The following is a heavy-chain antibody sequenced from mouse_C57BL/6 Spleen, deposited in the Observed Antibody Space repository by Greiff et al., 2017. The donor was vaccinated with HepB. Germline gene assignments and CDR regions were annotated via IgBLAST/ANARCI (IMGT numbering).Heavy chain of an antibody. J-gene: IGHJ3*01. CDR1: GYTFPDYY. CDR2: INPYNGGT. Sequence: EVQLQQSGPVLVKPGASVKMSCKASGYTFPDYYMNWVKQSHGKSLEWIGVINPYNGGTSYNQKFKGKATLTVDKSSSTAYMELNSLTSEDSAVYYCARDGYGNFSWFAYWGQGTLVTVSA. V-gene: IGHV1-19*01. D-gene: IGHD2-1*01. CDR3: ARDGYGNFSWFAY.